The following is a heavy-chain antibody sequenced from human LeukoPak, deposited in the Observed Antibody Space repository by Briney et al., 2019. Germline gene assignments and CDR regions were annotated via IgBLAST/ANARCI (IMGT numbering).Heavy chain of an antibody. V-gene: IGHV3-23*01. Sequence: PGGSLRLSCAASGFTFSSYAMSWVRQAPGKGLEWVSAISGSGGSTYYADSVKGRFTISRDNSKNTLYMQMNSLRAEDTAVYYCADGKGSSVYYFDYWGQGTMVTVSS. J-gene: IGHJ4*02. D-gene: IGHD3-22*01. CDR2: ISGSGGST. CDR3: ADGKGSSVYYFDY. CDR1: GFTFSSYA.